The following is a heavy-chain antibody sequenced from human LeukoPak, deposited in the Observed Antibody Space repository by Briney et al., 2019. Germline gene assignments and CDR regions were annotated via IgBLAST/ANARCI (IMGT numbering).Heavy chain of an antibody. Sequence: LPGGSLRLSCAASGFTFSSYAMSWVRQAPGKGLEWVSAISGSGGSTNYADSVKGRFTISRDNSKNTLYLQMNSLRAEDTAVFYCAKTGVGYCTGGSCSAADYWGQGTLVTVSS. CDR1: GFTFSSYA. V-gene: IGHV3-23*01. CDR2: ISGSGGST. J-gene: IGHJ4*02. D-gene: IGHD2-15*01. CDR3: AKTGVGYCTGGSCSAADY.